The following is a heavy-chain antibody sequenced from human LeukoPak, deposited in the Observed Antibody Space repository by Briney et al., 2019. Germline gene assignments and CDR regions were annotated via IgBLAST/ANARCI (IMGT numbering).Heavy chain of an antibody. Sequence: GGSLRLSCAASGFTFSSYAMHWVRQAPGKGLEWVAVISYDGSNKYYADSVKGRFTISRDNSKNTLYLQMNSLRAEDTAVYYCASKSDRGLGYCSGGSCYFGGMDVWGKGTTVTVSS. CDR2: ISYDGSNK. D-gene: IGHD2-15*01. CDR3: ASKSDRGLGYCSGGSCYFGGMDV. J-gene: IGHJ6*04. CDR1: GFTFSSYA. V-gene: IGHV3-30-3*01.